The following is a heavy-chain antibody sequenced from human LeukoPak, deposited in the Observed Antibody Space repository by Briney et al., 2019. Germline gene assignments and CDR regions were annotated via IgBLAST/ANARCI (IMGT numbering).Heavy chain of an antibody. CDR2: INPRSGST. Sequence: ASVKVSCKGSGYTFTSYYMHWVRQAPGQGLEWMGIINPRSGSTTYTQKFQGRLTVTRDTSTSTVYMELSSLRSGDTAVYYCARAPPYNSGWLEGIYWGQGTLVTVSS. CDR1: GYTFTSYY. D-gene: IGHD6-19*01. V-gene: IGHV1-46*01. CDR3: ARAPPYNSGWLEGIY. J-gene: IGHJ4*02.